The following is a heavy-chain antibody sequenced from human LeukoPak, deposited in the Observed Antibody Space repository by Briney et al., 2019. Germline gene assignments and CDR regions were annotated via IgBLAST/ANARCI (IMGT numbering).Heavy chain of an antibody. Sequence: PSQTLSLTCTVSGVSIRSGTYYWNWIRQPPGKGLEWVAFASHGGNTYSSPSLKSRVTISLDTSKNQFSLTLNSVTAADTAVYYCARGGVYCSGGRCYSLDYWGQGTLVTVSS. CDR3: ARGGVYCSGGRCYSLDY. CDR1: GVSIRSGTYY. J-gene: IGHJ4*02. V-gene: IGHV4-30-2*01. CDR2: ASHGGNT. D-gene: IGHD2-15*01.